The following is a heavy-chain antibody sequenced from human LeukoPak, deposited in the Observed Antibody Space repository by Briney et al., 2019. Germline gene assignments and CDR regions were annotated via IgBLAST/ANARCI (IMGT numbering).Heavy chain of an antibody. V-gene: IGHV3-23*01. J-gene: IGHJ4*02. CDR2: ITGSGGTT. D-gene: IGHD7-27*01. CDR1: GFAFSNYG. Sequence: GGSLRLSCAASGFAFSNYGMNWVRQAPGKGLEWVSGITGSGGTTYYADSVKGRFTISRDNSKNTLYLQMNSPRAEDMAAYYCAKDGNWARFENWGQGTLVTVSS. CDR3: AKDGNWARFEN.